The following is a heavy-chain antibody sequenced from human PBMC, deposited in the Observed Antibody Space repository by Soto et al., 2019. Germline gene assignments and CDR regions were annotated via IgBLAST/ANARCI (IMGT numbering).Heavy chain of an antibody. D-gene: IGHD3-10*01. CDR3: ARVKAYYYGSGRIYYYYGLDV. Sequence: SETLSLTCAVYGGSFSGYYWSWIRQPPGKGLEWIGEINHSGSTNYNPSLKSRVTISVDTSKNQFSLKLSSVTAADTAVYYCARVKAYYYGSGRIYYYYGLDVWGQGTTVTVSS. CDR2: INHSGST. V-gene: IGHV4-34*01. CDR1: GGSFSGYY. J-gene: IGHJ6*02.